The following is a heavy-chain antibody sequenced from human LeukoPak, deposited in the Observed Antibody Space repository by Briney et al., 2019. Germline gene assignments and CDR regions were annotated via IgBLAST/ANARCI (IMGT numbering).Heavy chain of an antibody. CDR2: INWNGGST. CDR1: GFTFDDYG. J-gene: IGHJ5*02. V-gene: IGHV3-20*01. D-gene: IGHD3-10*01. Sequence: GGSLRLSCAASGFTFDDYGMSWVRQAPGKGLEWVSGINWNGGSTGYADSVKGRFTISRDNAKNSLYLQMNSLRAEDTALYHCARPTGYGSGSYEGWFDPWGQGTLVTVSS. CDR3: ARPTGYGSGSYEGWFDP.